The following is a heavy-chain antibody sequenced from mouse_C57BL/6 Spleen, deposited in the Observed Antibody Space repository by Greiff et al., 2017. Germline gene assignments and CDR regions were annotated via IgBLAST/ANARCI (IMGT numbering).Heavy chain of an antibody. CDR2: IHPNSGST. V-gene: IGHV1-64*01. Sequence: QVQLQQPGAELVKPGASVKLSCTASGYTFNSYWMHWVQQRPGQGLEWIGMIHPNSGSTNSNEKFQSQATLTEDKSSSTAYMQLSSLTSEDAAVYYCARHGGGYWGQGTTLTGSS. CDR3: ARHGGGY. CDR1: GYTFNSYW. J-gene: IGHJ2*01.